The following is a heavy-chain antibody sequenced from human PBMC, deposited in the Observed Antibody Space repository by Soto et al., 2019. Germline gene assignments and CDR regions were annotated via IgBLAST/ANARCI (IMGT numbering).Heavy chain of an antibody. CDR3: ARSQALDS. J-gene: IGHJ4*02. CDR2: IYPGDSDI. V-gene: IGHV5-51*01. CDR1: GYKFTSNG. D-gene: IGHD6-6*01. Sequence: GESLKISCKGSGYKFTSNGIGWVRQKPGKGLEWMGLIYPGDSDIRYSPSFEGQVTISADKSTSTAYLQWSSLKASDTAMYYCARSQALDSWGQGTQVTVPQ.